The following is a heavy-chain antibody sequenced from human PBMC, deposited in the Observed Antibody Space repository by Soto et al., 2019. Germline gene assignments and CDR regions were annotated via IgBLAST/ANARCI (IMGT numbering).Heavy chain of an antibody. D-gene: IGHD5-18*01. Sequence: GESLKISCKGSGYSFTSYWIDWVRQLPGKGLEWMGIIYPDDSDTRYSPSFQGQVIMSADKSISTAYLQWSSLKASDTAMYYCARQGKYNYGSNDFWGQGTLVTVSS. J-gene: IGHJ4*02. V-gene: IGHV5-51*01. CDR1: GYSFTSYW. CDR3: ARQGKYNYGSNDF. CDR2: IYPDDSDT.